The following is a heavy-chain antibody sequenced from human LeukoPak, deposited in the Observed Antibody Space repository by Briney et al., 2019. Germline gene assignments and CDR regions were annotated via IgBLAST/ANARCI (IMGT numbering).Heavy chain of an antibody. CDR3: ASYCSSTSCPA. D-gene: IGHD2-2*01. CDR1: GFTFSTYA. Sequence: GGSLRLSCAASGFTFSTYAMSWVRQAPGKGLEWVSSISGSGGTTYNADSVKGRFTISRDNAKNSLYLQMNSLRAEDTAVYYCASYCSSTSCPAWGQGTLVTVSS. CDR2: ISGSGGTT. V-gene: IGHV3-23*01. J-gene: IGHJ5*02.